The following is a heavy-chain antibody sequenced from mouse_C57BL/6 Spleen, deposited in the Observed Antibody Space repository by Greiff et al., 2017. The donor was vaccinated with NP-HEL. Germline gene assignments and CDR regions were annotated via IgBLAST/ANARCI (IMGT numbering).Heavy chain of an antibody. J-gene: IGHJ2*01. Sequence: VQLQQSGAELVRPGASVKLSCTASGFNIKDYYMHWVKQRPEQGLEWIGRIDPEDGDTEYAPKFQGKATMTADTSSNTAYLQLSSLTSEDTAVEYCTTDYYYGLYFDYWGQGTTLTVSS. CDR2: IDPEDGDT. D-gene: IGHD1-1*01. V-gene: IGHV14-1*01. CDR3: TTDYYYGLYFDY. CDR1: GFNIKDYY.